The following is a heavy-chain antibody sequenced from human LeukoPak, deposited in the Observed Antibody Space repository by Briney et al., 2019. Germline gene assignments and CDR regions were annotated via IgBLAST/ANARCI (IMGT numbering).Heavy chain of an antibody. CDR1: GFIFSNAW. CDR3: TTCWPSGDRDAFDI. D-gene: IGHD2-21*01. Sequence: GGSLRLSCAASGFIFSNAWMSWVREAPGEGVGWVGRFKTKTDGGTTDYAAPVKGRFTIARDDSKTTLYLQMTSLKTEDTALYYCTTCWPSGDRDAFDIWGQGTMVTVSS. V-gene: IGHV3-15*01. J-gene: IGHJ3*02. CDR2: FKTKTDGGTT.